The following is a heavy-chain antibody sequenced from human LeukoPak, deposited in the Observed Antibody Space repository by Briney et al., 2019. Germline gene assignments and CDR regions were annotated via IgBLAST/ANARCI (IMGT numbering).Heavy chain of an antibody. D-gene: IGHD6-19*01. CDR1: GFTFRDYS. CDR2: IAGSDGST. V-gene: IGHV3-23*01. Sequence: PGGSLRLSCAASGFTFRDYSMNWVRRAPGKGPEWVSAIAGSDGSTYYADSVRGRFTISRDNSKNTLSLLMNSLRAEDTAVYYCAKARNIRGWYILDHWGQGTLVTVSS. J-gene: IGHJ4*02. CDR3: AKARNIRGWYILDH.